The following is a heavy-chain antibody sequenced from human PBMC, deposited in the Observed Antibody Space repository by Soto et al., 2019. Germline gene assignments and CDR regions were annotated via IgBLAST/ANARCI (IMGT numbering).Heavy chain of an antibody. CDR2: IYPADSDT. J-gene: IGHJ4*02. CDR3: GRQEGDGPHDFDY. D-gene: IGHD3-16*01. V-gene: IGHV5-51*01. CDR1: GYSFPIYW. Sequence: PGDSLKISCKGSGYSFPIYWIARVRQMPGKGLEWMGVIYPADSDTRYSPSFQGQVSISADKSVSTAYLQWSSLQASDTVIYYCGRQEGDGPHDFDYWGEGSAGTGSS.